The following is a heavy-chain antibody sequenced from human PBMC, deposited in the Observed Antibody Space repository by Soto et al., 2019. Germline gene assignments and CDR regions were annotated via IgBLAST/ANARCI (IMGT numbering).Heavy chain of an antibody. CDR2: IYYSGST. Sequence: PSETLSLTCTVSGGSISSGGYYWSWIRQHPGKGLEWIGYIYYSGSTYYNPSLKSRVTISVDTSKNQFSLKLSSVTAADTAVYYRASEYCSGGSCYVGWFDPWGQGTLVTVSS. J-gene: IGHJ5*02. V-gene: IGHV4-31*03. CDR1: GGSISSGGYY. CDR3: ASEYCSGGSCYVGWFDP. D-gene: IGHD2-15*01.